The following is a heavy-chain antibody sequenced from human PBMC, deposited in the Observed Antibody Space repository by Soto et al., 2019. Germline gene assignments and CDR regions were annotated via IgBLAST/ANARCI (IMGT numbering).Heavy chain of an antibody. CDR2: ISYDGSNK. J-gene: IGHJ6*02. D-gene: IGHD5-18*01. CDR1: GFTFSSYG. V-gene: IGHV3-30*18. CDR3: AKEGMDTAMDYYYYGMDV. Sequence: PGGSLRLSCAASGFTFSSYGMHWVRQAPGKGLEWVAVISYDGSNKYYADSVKGRFTISRDNSKNTLYLQMNSLRAEDTAVYYCAKEGMDTAMDYYYYGMDVWGQGTTVTVSS.